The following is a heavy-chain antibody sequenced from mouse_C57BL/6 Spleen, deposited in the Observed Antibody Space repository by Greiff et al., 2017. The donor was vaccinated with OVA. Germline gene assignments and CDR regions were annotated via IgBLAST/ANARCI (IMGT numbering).Heavy chain of an antibody. D-gene: IGHD1-1*01. CDR3: ASGYYGSSSFYAMDY. CDR1: GYAFSSSW. CDR2: IYPGDGDT. J-gene: IGHJ4*01. V-gene: IGHV1-82*01. Sequence: VQLQQSGPELVKPGASVKISCKASGYAFSSSWMNWVKQRPGQGLEWIGRIYPGDGDTNYNGKFKGKATLTADQSSSTAYMQLSSLTSEDSAVYFCASGYYGSSSFYAMDYWGQGTSVTVSS.